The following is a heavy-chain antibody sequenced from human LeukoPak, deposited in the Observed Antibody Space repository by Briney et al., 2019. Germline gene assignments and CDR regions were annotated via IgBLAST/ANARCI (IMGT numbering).Heavy chain of an antibody. Sequence: GESLRLSCAASGFTFSDYAMSWIRQAPGQGLEWVSYISQSGDTIDYADSVKGRFSISRDNAKNSLYLQMNSLRAEDTAVYYCAGYHWNSGVVYWGQGTLVTVSS. CDR1: GFTFSDYA. V-gene: IGHV3-11*01. J-gene: IGHJ4*02. CDR3: AGYHWNSGVVY. CDR2: ISQSGDTI. D-gene: IGHD1-7*01.